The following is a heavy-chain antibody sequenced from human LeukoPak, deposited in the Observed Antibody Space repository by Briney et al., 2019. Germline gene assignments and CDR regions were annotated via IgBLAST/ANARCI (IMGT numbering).Heavy chain of an antibody. J-gene: IGHJ3*02. CDR3: AKGGGDSSGYSDAFDI. CDR1: GASISSYY. Sequence: SETLSLTCTVSGASISSYYWSWIRQSPGKGLEWIGYIYYSGRTNYNPSLKSRVTISVDTSKNQFPLKLTSATAADTAVYYCAKGGGDSSGYSDAFDIWGQGTMVTVSS. CDR2: IYYSGRT. V-gene: IGHV4-59*01. D-gene: IGHD3-22*01.